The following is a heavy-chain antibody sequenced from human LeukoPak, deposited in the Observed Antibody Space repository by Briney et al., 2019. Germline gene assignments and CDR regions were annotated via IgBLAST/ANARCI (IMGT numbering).Heavy chain of an antibody. V-gene: IGHV3-7*03. D-gene: IGHD3-10*01. CDR3: ARVLSGRGSLYDYYYYMDV. J-gene: IGHJ6*03. CDR2: MKPDGSEI. CDR1: GFTFSSYG. Sequence: GGSLRLSCAASGFTFSSYGMSWVRQAPGKGLEWVANMKPDGSEIFYVDSVKGRFTISRDISKNTLYLQMNSLRAEDTAVYYCARVLSGRGSLYDYYYYMDVWGKGTTVTISS.